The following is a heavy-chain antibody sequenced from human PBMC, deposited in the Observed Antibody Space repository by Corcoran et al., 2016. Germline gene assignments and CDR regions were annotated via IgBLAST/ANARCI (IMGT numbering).Heavy chain of an antibody. V-gene: IGHV1-8*01. D-gene: IGHD4-17*01. CDR2: MSPNSGNT. Sequence: QVQLVQSGAEVKEPGASVKVSCKASGYTFTSYDINWVRQATGQGLEWLGWMSPNSGNTGYAQKFQGRLSMTRDTSIGTAYMELSSLRSEDTAVYYWARDYGGNSGWFDPWGQGTLVTVSS. J-gene: IGHJ5*02. CDR3: ARDYGGNSGWFDP. CDR1: GYTFTSYD.